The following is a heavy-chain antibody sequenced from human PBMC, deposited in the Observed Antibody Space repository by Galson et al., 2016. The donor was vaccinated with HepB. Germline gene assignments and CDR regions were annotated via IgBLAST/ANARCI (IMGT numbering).Heavy chain of an antibody. Sequence: TLSLTCTVSGGSISAGDYYWSWIRQPPGKGLEWIGYVFYSGSTYYNPSLQSRVTISVDTSKNQFSLKLNSVTPADTAVYYCARERYYYDRSGHYYFFDNWGQGTPITVSS. J-gene: IGHJ4*02. D-gene: IGHD3-22*01. CDR1: GGSISAGDYY. V-gene: IGHV4-30-4*01. CDR3: ARERYYYDRSGHYYFFDN. CDR2: VFYSGST.